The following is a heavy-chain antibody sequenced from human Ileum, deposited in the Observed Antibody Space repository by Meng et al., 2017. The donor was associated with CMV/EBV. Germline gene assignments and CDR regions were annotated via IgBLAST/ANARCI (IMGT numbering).Heavy chain of an antibody. D-gene: IGHD3-16*01. Sequence: VQLVESGGGVVQPGGSLGLSCAVSGLNFSSYGMHWVRQAPGKGLEWVAFVRSDGSNKYYADSVKGRFTISRDNSENTLFLQMNSLRADDTAVYYCSSLGDYWGQGTLVTVSS. J-gene: IGHJ4*02. V-gene: IGHV3-30*02. CDR3: SSLGDY. CDR2: VRSDGSNK. CDR1: GLNFSSYG.